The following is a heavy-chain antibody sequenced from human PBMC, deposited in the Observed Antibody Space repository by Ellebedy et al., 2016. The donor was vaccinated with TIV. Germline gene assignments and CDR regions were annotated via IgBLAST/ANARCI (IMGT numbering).Heavy chain of an antibody. CDR2: VYYSGSP. CDR1: GGSVSSTRYY. D-gene: IGHD2-21*02. Sequence: MPSETLSLTCSVSGGSVSSTRYYWAWIRQPPGKGLEYIGSVYYSGSPHYNPSFKSRVTLSADPSKNQFSLNLRTVTAADTAVYYCARTDPWQPIDDWGQGILVSVSS. CDR3: ARTDPWQPIDD. V-gene: IGHV4-39*01. J-gene: IGHJ4*02.